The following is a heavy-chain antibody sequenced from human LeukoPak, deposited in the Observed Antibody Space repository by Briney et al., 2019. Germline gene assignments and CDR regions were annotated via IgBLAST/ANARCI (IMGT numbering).Heavy chain of an antibody. D-gene: IGHD3-10*01. V-gene: IGHV4-34*01. CDR3: ARRQRDYYGSGSYAY. Sequence: PSETLSLTCAVYGGSFSGYYWSWIRQPPGKGLEWIGEINHSGSTNYNPSLKSRVTISVDTSKNQFSLKLSSVTAADTAVYYCARRQRDYYGSGSYAYWGQGTLVTVSS. CDR2: INHSGST. J-gene: IGHJ4*02. CDR1: GGSFSGYY.